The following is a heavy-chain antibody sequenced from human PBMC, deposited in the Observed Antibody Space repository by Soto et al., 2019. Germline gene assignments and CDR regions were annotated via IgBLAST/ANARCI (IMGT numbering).Heavy chain of an antibody. Sequence: QVQLVASGGGVVQSGRSLRLSCTVSGFPFASSALYWFRQAPGQGLGWVAMIWSDGSKKYYADSVTGRFTISRDHSKNTFDLHMNSLRVEDTAVYYCARVPEIVVASADYYYMDVWGKGTTGTDSS. CDR1: GFPFASSA. D-gene: IGHD2-2*01. V-gene: IGHV3-33*01. CDR3: ARVPEIVVASADYYYMDV. J-gene: IGHJ6*03. CDR2: IWSDGSKK.